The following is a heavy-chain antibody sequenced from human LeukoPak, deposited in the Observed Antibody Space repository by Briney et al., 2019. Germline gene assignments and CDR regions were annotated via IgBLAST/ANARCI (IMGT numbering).Heavy chain of an antibody. CDR1: GFTVSAYA. V-gene: IGHV3-23*01. Sequence: GGPLRLSCAASGFTVSAYAMAWVRQAPGKGLEWVSTIYDDNTYYADSVKGRFAISTDNSKNTLYLQMNSLRVEDTAVYFCAARKVRGVWFYLDYWGQGTLVTVSS. CDR2: IYDDNT. D-gene: IGHD3-10*01. CDR3: AARKVRGVWFYLDY. J-gene: IGHJ4*02.